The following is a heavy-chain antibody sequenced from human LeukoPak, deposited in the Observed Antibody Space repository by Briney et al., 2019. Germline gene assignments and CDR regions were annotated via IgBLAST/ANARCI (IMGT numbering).Heavy chain of an antibody. CDR1: GYTFTVYY. J-gene: IGHJ6*02. Sequence: ASVSVSCMASGYTFTVYYMHWVRQAPGQGLEGMGWINPNSGGTNYAQKFQGRVTMTRDTSISTAYMELSRLRSDDTAVYYCARASAYDSSGYSYYYYYGMDVWGQGTTVTVSS. V-gene: IGHV1-2*02. CDR2: INPNSGGT. D-gene: IGHD3-22*01. CDR3: ARASAYDSSGYSYYYYYGMDV.